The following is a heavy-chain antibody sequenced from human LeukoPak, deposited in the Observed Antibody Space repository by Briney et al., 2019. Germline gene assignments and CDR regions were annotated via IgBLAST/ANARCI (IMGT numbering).Heavy chain of an antibody. D-gene: IGHD6-13*01. V-gene: IGHV3-48*01. CDR2: ISSSSSTI. Sequence: GGSLRLSCAASGFTFSSYSMNWVRQAPGKGLEWVSYISSSSSTIDYADSVKGRFTISRDNARNSLYLQINSLRAEDTAVYYCARGYSSSCDYWGQGTLVTVSS. CDR1: GFTFSSYS. J-gene: IGHJ4*02. CDR3: ARGYSSSCDY.